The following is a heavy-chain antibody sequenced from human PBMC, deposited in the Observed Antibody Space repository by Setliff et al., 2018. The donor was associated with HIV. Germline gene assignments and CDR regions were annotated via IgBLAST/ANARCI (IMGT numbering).Heavy chain of an antibody. CDR2: FHYSGST. V-gene: IGHV4-38-2*02. Sequence: PSETLSLTCTVSGDSISNGLFWGWIRQPPGKGLEWIGSFHYSGSTNYNPSLKSRVTISVDTSKNQFSLKLSSVTAADTAVYYCAREGVTMRGNAFDIWGQGTMVTVSS. CDR3: AREGVTMRGNAFDI. J-gene: IGHJ3*02. CDR1: GDSISNGLF. D-gene: IGHD3-22*01.